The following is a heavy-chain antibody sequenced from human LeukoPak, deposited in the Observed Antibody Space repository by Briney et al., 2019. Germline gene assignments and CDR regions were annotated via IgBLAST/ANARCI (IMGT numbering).Heavy chain of an antibody. D-gene: IGHD6-19*01. CDR1: GYTFTGYY. Sequence: ASVNVSCTASGYTFTGYYMHWVRQAPGQGLEWMGWINPNSGGTNYAQKFQGRVTMTRDTSISTAYMELSRLRSDDTAVYYCARVGYSSGWYDYWGQGTLVTVSS. J-gene: IGHJ4*02. CDR2: INPNSGGT. CDR3: ARVGYSSGWYDY. V-gene: IGHV1-2*02.